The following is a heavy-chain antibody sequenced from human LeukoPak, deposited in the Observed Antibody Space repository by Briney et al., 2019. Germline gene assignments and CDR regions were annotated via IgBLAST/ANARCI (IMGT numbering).Heavy chain of an antibody. CDR1: GGSISSGGYS. J-gene: IGHJ4*02. D-gene: IGHD3-3*01. Sequence: PSETLSLTCAVSGGSISSGGYSWSWIRQPPGKGLEWIGEINHSGSTNYNPSLKSRVTISVDTSKNQFSLKLSSVTAADTAVYYCARGRDDFWSGYPDYWGQGTLVTVSS. V-gene: IGHV4-34*01. CDR3: ARGRDDFWSGYPDY. CDR2: INHSGST.